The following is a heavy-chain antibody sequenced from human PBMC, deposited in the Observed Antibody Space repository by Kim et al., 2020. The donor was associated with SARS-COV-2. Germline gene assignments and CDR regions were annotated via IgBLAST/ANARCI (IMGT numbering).Heavy chain of an antibody. CDR3: ARWGYYAGDGSPPPGFDS. Sequence: ASVKVSCKASGYTFTHYAINWMRQAPGQGLEWMGWINTDTGNPTYARGFTGRSVFSLDTSVSTAYLQITSLKADDTAIYYCARWGYYAGDGSPPPGFDSW. V-gene: IGHV7-4-1*02. J-gene: IGHJ5*01. CDR2: INTDTGNP. CDR1: GYTFTHYA. D-gene: IGHD2-21*01.